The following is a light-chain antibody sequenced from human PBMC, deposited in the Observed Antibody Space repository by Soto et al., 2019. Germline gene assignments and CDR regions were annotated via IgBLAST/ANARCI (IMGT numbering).Light chain of an antibody. Sequence: QSALTQPPSASGCPGQSVTISCTGTSCDVGANNYVSWYQQHPGKAPKLMIYDVSKRPSGVPDRCSGAKSGNTAALTVSGLQAEDEADYYCSSYASSNNVVFGGGTKLTVL. J-gene: IGLJ2*01. CDR2: DVS. CDR1: SCDVGANNY. CDR3: SSYASSNNVV. V-gene: IGLV2-8*01.